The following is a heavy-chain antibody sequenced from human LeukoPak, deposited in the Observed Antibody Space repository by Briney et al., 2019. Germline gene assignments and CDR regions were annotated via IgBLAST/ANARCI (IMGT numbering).Heavy chain of an antibody. CDR1: VGSISSGGYS. CDR3: ARAEAYGGKRIDP. CDR2: ISHRGST. J-gene: IGHJ5*02. D-gene: IGHD4-23*01. Sequence: SQTLSLTCAVSVGSISSGGYSCRWIRQQPGEGLGLGGYISHRGSTYYNPSLKSRVTISVNRSKNQFPLKLSSVTAADTAVYYCARAEAYGGKRIDPRGQGTLVTVSS. V-gene: IGHV4-30-2*01.